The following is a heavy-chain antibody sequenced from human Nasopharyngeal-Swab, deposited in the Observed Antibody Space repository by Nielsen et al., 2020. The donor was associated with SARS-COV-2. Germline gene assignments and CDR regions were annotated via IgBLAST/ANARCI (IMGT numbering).Heavy chain of an antibody. J-gene: IGHJ5*02. D-gene: IGHD1-14*01. Sequence: ASVKVSCKVSGYTLTELSMHWVRQAPGKGLEWMGGFDPEDAETIYAQKFQGRVTMTEDTSTDTAHMELSSLRSEDTAVYYCATAPALPHHQSNWFDPWDQGTLVTVSS. CDR1: GYTLTELS. V-gene: IGHV1-24*01. CDR2: FDPEDAET. CDR3: ATAPALPHHQSNWFDP.